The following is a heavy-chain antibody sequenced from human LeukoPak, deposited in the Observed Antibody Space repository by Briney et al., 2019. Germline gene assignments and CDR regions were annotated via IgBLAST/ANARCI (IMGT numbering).Heavy chain of an antibody. CDR1: GFTFSSYA. D-gene: IGHD3-16*01. J-gene: IGHJ4*02. CDR2: ISGSGGST. V-gene: IGHV3-23*01. CDR3: AKEAEYEYVWGTPSYFDY. Sequence: PGGSLRLSCAASGFTFSSYAMSWVRQAPGKGLDWVSAISGSGGSTYYADSVKGRFTISRDNSKNTLYLQMNSLRAEDTAVYYCAKEAEYEYVWGTPSYFDYWGQGTLVTVSS.